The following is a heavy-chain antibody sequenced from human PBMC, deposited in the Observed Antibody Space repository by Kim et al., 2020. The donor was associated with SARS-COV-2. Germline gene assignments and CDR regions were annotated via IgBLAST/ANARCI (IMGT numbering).Heavy chain of an antibody. CDR2: IIPIFGTA. Sequence: SVKVSCKASGGTFSSYAISWVRQAPGQGLEWMGGIIPIFGTANYAQKFQGRVTITADESTSTAYMELSSLRSEDTAVYYCAREPYVRGVRDAFDIWGQGTMVTVSS. V-gene: IGHV1-69*13. J-gene: IGHJ3*02. CDR3: AREPYVRGVRDAFDI. CDR1: GGTFSSYA. D-gene: IGHD3-10*01.